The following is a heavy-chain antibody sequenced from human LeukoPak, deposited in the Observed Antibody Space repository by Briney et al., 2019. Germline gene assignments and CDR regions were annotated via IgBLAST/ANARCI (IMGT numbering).Heavy chain of an antibody. CDR2: IYYSGST. CDR3: ARRVVYYYDTNRYYYFDY. Sequence: SETLSHTCTVSAGSIISSGYYGGWIHQPPGKGLGWLGSIYYSGSTYYNPSLKSRVTISVDKSKSHFSLKWSTVAAANTALYYCARRVVYYYDTNRYYYFDYWGEGALVTV. D-gene: IGHD3-22*01. J-gene: IGHJ4*02. V-gene: IGHV4-39*02. CDR1: AGSIISSGYY.